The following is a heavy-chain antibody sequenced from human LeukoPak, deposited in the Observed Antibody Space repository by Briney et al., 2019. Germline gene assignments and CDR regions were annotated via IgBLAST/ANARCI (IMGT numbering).Heavy chain of an antibody. CDR2: INHSGST. CDR3: ASRHHVRDPPL. V-gene: IGHV4-34*01. Sequence: SETLSLTCAVYGGSFSGYYWSWIRQPPGKGLEWIGEINHSGSTNYNPSLKSRVTISVDTSKNQFSLKLSSVTAADTAVYYCASRHHVRDPPLWGQGTLVTVSS. D-gene: IGHD2-21*02. J-gene: IGHJ4*02. CDR1: GGSFSGYY.